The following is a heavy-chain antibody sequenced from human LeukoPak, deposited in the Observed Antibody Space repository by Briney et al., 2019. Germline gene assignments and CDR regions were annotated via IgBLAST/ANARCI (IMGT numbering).Heavy chain of an antibody. Sequence: SVKVSCKASGGTFSNYPIGWVRQAPGQGLEWMGRIIPIFGTANYAQKFQGRVTFTTDDSSNTAYMELSSLTSEDTAVYYCARSGAFYYDSSGYYDFWGQGTLVTVSS. CDR3: ARSGAFYYDSSGYYDF. CDR2: IIPIFGTA. D-gene: IGHD3-22*01. J-gene: IGHJ4*02. V-gene: IGHV1-69*05. CDR1: GGTFSNYP.